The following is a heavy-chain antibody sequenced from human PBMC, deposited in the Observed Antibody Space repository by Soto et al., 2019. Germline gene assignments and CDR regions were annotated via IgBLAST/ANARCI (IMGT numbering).Heavy chain of an antibody. CDR1: GGSFIHYY. V-gene: IGHV4-34*01. J-gene: IGHJ5*02. CDR3: ARYGRGDQTFWWFDR. CDR2: INHSGST. Sequence: SETLSLTCDVYGGSFIHYYWSWIRQPPGKGLEWIGEINHSGSTIYNPSLKSRVTISIDTRKNQFSLNLRFVTAADTAVYYCARYGRGDQTFWWFDRSCQGTLVTVS. D-gene: IGHD3-10*01.